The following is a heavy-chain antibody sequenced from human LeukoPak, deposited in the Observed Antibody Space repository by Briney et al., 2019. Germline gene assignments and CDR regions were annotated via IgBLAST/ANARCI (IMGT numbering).Heavy chain of an antibody. CDR2: ISSSGSTI. J-gene: IGHJ3*02. V-gene: IGHV3-48*03. CDR3: ARDHVGEDSGAFHI. D-gene: IGHD3-10*01. CDR1: GFTFSSYE. Sequence: PGGSLRLSCAASGFTFSSYEMNWVRQAPGKGLEWVSYISSSGSTIYYADSVKGRFTISRDNSKNTLYLQMNSLRAEDTAVYYCARDHVGEDSGAFHIWGQGTMVTVSS.